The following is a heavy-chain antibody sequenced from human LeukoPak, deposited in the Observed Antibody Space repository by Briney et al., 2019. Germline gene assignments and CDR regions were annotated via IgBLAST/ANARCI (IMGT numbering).Heavy chain of an antibody. CDR1: GFTFSTYS. V-gene: IGHV3-48*01. CDR2: ISSSSSTI. Sequence: PGGSLRLSCAASGFTFSTYSMTWVRQAPGKGLEWISHISSSSSTIYYADSVKGRFTISRDDAKNSLYLQMNSLRAKDTAVYYCARRFGYWGQGTLVTVSS. CDR3: ARRFGY. J-gene: IGHJ4*02.